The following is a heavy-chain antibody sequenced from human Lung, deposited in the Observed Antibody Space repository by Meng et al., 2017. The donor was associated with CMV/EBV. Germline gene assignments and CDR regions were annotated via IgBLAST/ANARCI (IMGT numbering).Heavy chain of an antibody. CDR3: ATDLYYDDSGLRDY. Sequence: GFTLSDAGMSWVRQARGKGLEWVGRIISEADGGTTHHAAPVKGRFTISRDDSKNTLYLQMNSLKTEDTAMYYCATDLYYDDSGLRDYWGRGTLVTVSS. V-gene: IGHV3-15*01. J-gene: IGHJ4*02. CDR1: GFTLSDAG. CDR2: IISEADGGTT. D-gene: IGHD3-22*01.